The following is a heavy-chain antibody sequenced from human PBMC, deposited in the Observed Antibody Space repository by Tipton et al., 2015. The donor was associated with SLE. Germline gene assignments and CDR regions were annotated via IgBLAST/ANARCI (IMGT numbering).Heavy chain of an antibody. D-gene: IGHD1-26*01. CDR2: ILYSGST. Sequence: TLSLTCTVSGGSITNYYWSWIRQPPGKGLECIGYILYSGSTNYNPSLKSRVTISVDTSKNQFSLKLSSVTAADTAVYYCARSGSYPYYYYYMDVWGKGTTVTVSS. V-gene: IGHV4-59*08. CDR3: ARSGSYPYYYYYMDV. CDR1: GGSITNYY. J-gene: IGHJ6*03.